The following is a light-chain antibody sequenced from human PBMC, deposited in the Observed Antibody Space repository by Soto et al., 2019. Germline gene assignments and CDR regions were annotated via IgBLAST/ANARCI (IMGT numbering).Light chain of an antibody. CDR3: QHYNSYSEA. V-gene: IGKV1-5*03. CDR1: QTISSW. J-gene: IGKJ1*01. CDR2: KES. Sequence: DIQMTQSPSTLSGSVGDRVTITCRASQTISSWLAWYQQKPGKAPKLLIYKESTLKSGVTSRFSGSGSGTEFTLTISSLQPDDFATYYCQHYNSYSEAFGQGTKVELK.